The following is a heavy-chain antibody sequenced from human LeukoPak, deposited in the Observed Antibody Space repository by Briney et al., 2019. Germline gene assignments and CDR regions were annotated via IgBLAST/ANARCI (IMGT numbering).Heavy chain of an antibody. CDR3: ARESHVTREDY. CDR1: GYTFINYA. J-gene: IGHJ4*02. CDR2: ISANDGNT. D-gene: IGHD3-10*01. V-gene: IGHV1-18*01. Sequence: ASVKVSRKASGYTFINYAISWVRQAPGQGLEWKGWISANDGNTDYPQKLQGRVTMTTDTSTSTAYMELRSLRSDDTAVYYCARESHVTREDYWGQGTLVTVSS.